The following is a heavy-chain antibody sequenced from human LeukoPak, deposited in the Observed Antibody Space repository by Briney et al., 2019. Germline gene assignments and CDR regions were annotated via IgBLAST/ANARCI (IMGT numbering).Heavy chain of an antibody. D-gene: IGHD1-26*01. J-gene: IGHJ6*02. CDR1: GVSINSDY. CDR2: IYYSGSST. CDR3: ARQGHRLTLVDYYGMDV. Sequence: SETLSLTCTVSGVSINSDYWSWVRQPPGKGLEWIGYIYYSGSSTNYNPSLKSRVTISIDRSKNQFSLKLSSVTAADTAVYYCARQGHRLTLVDYYGMDVWGQGTTVTVSS. V-gene: IGHV4-59*08.